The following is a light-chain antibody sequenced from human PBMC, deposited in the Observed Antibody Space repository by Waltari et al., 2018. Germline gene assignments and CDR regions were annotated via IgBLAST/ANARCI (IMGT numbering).Light chain of an antibody. J-gene: IGKJ1*01. V-gene: IGKV1-5*03. CDR3: LQYDAYPWT. CDR2: KTS. Sequence: DIQMTQSPSTVSASIGDRVTITCRASQTIGNWLAWYQKKPGKAPKLLIYKTSSLDLGVPLTFSGSISGTEFTLTISILRPDDFATYYCLQYDAYPWTFGHGTRVEVK. CDR1: QTIGNW.